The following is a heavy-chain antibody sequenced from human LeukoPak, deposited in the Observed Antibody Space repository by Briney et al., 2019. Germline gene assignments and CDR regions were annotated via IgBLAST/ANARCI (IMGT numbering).Heavy chain of an antibody. CDR3: ATAQGMHAYKWFDP. J-gene: IGHJ5*02. V-gene: IGHV4-4*07. CDR1: GGSISSYY. CDR2: IYSSWST. Sequence: SETLSLTCSVSGGSISSYYWSWIRQPAGKGLEVIGRIYSSWSTNYNPSLKSLITMSVDTSKNQFSLKLSSVTAADTAVYYCATAQGMHAYKWFDPWGPGTLVTVSS.